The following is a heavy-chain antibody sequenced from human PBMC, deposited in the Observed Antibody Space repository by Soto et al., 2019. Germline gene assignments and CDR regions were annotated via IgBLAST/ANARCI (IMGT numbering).Heavy chain of an antibody. V-gene: IGHV3-48*02. CDR2: ISSSSSTI. D-gene: IGHD1-26*01. J-gene: IGHJ6*02. CDR1: GFTFSSYS. Sequence: GGSLRLSCAASGFTFSSYSMNWVRQAPGKGLEWVSYISSSSSTIYYADSVKGRFTISRDNAKNSLYLQMYSLRDEDTAVYYCAREKYPEGVGQYYYYGMDVWGQGTTVTVSS. CDR3: AREKYPEGVGQYYYYGMDV.